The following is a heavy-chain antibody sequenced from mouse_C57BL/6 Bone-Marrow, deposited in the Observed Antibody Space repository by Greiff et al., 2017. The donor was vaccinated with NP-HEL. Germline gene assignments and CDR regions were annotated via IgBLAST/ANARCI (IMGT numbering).Heavy chain of an antibody. J-gene: IGHJ4*01. CDR2: IAPYSGGT. Sequence: QVQLQPPGPVLVTPGASVKLSCKASGYTFTSYWMHWVKQRPGRSLEWIGRIAPYSGGTKYNEKFQSKATLTVDKPSSTAYMQLSSLTSEDSAVYYCARKSPLITTVEDYAMDYWGQGTSVTVSS. CDR3: ARKSPLITTVEDYAMDY. D-gene: IGHD1-1*01. V-gene: IGHV1-72*01. CDR1: GYTFTSYW.